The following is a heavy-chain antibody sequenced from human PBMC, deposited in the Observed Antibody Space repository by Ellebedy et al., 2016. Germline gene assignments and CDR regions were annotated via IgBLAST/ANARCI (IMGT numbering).Heavy chain of an antibody. Sequence: GESLKISCAASGFTFSSYAMSWVRQAPGKGLEWVSAISGSGGSTYYADSVKGRFTISRDNSKNTLYLQMNSLRAEDTAVYYCAKGIGMHGVVVPAAMKNYYGMDVWGQGTTVTVSS. CDR2: ISGSGGST. D-gene: IGHD2-2*01. J-gene: IGHJ6*02. V-gene: IGHV3-23*01. CDR3: AKGIGMHGVVVPAAMKNYYGMDV. CDR1: GFTFSSYA.